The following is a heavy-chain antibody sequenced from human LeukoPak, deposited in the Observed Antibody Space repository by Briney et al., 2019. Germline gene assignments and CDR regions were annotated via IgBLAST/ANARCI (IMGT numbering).Heavy chain of an antibody. CDR2: IYTSGST. J-gene: IGHJ4*02. Sequence: SETLSLTCTVSGGSISSGSYYWSWIRQPAGKGLEWIGRIYTSGSTNYNPSLKSRVTISVDTSKNQFSLKLSSVTAADTAVYYCARDPNYYDSSGPYFDYWGQGTLVTVSS. D-gene: IGHD3-22*01. CDR3: ARDPNYYDSSGPYFDY. V-gene: IGHV4-61*02. CDR1: GGSISSGSYY.